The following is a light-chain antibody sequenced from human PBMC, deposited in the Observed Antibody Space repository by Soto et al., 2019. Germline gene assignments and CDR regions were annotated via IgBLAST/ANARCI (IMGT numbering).Light chain of an antibody. CDR2: AAS. CDR1: QGISTY. CDR3: QQLKSYPLT. V-gene: IGKV1-9*01. Sequence: DIQLTQSPSFLSASVGDRVTITCRATQGISTYLAWYQQKPGKAPKLLIYAASTLQSGVPSRLSGSGSGTEFTLTISSLQPDDFATSYCQQLKSYPLTFGGGTKVEIK. J-gene: IGKJ4*01.